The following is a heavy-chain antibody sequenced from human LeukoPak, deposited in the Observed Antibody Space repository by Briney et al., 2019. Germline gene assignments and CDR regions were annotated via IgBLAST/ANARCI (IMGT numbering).Heavy chain of an antibody. CDR3: ATLGYHLDS. CDR2: FAGSDTTT. J-gene: IGHJ4*02. V-gene: IGHV3-48*03. D-gene: IGHD3-22*01. CDR1: GFDFSAYE. Sequence: TGGSLRLSCAASGFDFSAYEMNWVRQGPGKGLEWVSYFAGSDTTTYYADPVKGRFTISRDNAKNSLYLQMNSLRAEDTGLYYCATLGYHLDSWGQGTLVTVSS.